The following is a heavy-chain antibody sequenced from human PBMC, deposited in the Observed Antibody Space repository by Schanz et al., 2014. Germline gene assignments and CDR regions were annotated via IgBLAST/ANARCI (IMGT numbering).Heavy chain of an antibody. CDR1: GFTFSTYA. D-gene: IGHD2-15*01. Sequence: VQLLQSGGALVQPGGSLRLSCSAPGFTFSTYAMSWARQTPGKGLEWVSSITTGGNTYYRDSVKGRFIVSRDNSKNTLYLEMNRLRVDDTAVYYCSKDKQGSRSDDSWGQGTLVTVSS. CDR2: ITTGGNT. J-gene: IGHJ5*01. V-gene: IGHV3-23*01. CDR3: SKDKQGSRSDDS.